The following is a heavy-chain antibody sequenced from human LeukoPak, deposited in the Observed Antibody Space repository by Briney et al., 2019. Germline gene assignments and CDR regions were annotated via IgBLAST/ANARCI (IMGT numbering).Heavy chain of an antibody. D-gene: IGHD4-17*01. Sequence: PGGSLRLSCAACGFTFSGSAMHWVRQASGKGLEWVGRVRSKANSYATAYAASVKGRFTISRDDSKNTAYLQMNSLKTEDTAVYYCTRQNYGDYCSDYWGQGTLVTVSS. J-gene: IGHJ4*02. CDR2: VRSKANSYAT. CDR1: GFTFSGSA. V-gene: IGHV3-73*01. CDR3: TRQNYGDYCSDY.